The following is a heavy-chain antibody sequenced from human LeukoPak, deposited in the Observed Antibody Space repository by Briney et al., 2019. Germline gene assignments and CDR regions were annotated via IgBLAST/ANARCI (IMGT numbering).Heavy chain of an antibody. CDR1: GGSISSSSYY. V-gene: IGHV4-39*07. CDR2: IYYSGST. CDR3: ARDYKKQLVRAFDI. D-gene: IGHD6-6*01. J-gene: IGHJ3*02. Sequence: PSETLSLTCTVSGGSISSSSYYWGWIRQPPGKGLEWIRSIYYSGSTYYNPSLKSRVTISVDTSKNQFSLKLSSVTAADTAVYYCARDYKKQLVRAFDIWGQGTMVTVSS.